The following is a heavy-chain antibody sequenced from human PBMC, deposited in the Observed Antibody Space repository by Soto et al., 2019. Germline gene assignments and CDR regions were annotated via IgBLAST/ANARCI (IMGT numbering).Heavy chain of an antibody. J-gene: IGHJ4*02. V-gene: IGHV1-3*01. CDR1: GYTFTRYA. D-gene: IGHD3-22*01. Sequence: ASVKVSCKASGYTFTRYAMHWVRQAPGQRLEWMGWINAGNGNTKYSQKFQGRVTITRDTSASTAYMELSSLRSEDTAVYYCARVSYDSSGYYRLPVDYWGQGTLVTVSS. CDR3: ARVSYDSSGYYRLPVDY. CDR2: INAGNGNT.